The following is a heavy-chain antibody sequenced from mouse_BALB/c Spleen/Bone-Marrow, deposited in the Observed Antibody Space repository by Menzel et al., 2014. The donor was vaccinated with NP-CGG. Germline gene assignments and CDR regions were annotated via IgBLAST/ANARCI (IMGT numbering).Heavy chain of an antibody. V-gene: IGHV1-14*01. J-gene: IGHJ1*01. D-gene: IGHD2-3*01. CDR3: ARFDGYYSLYFDV. CDR2: INPYNDGT. Sequence: LVESGPELVQPGASVKMSCKASGYTFTSYIMQWVKQKPGQGLEWIGYINPYNDGTKYNEKFKGKATLTSDKSSSTAYMGLSSLTSEDSAVYYCARFDGYYSLYFDVWGAGTTVTVSS. CDR1: GYTFTSYI.